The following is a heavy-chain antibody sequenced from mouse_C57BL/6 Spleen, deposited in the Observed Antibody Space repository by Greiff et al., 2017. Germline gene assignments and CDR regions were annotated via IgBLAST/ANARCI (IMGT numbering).Heavy chain of an antibody. CDR2: IDPSDSYT. V-gene: IGHV1-69*01. Sequence: QVQLKQPGAELVMPGASVKLSCKASGYTFTSYWMHWVKQRPGQGLEWIGEIDPSDSYTNYNQKFKGKSTLTVYKSSSTAYMQLSSLTSEDSAVYYCARKDYYDYDQAMDYWGQGTSVTVSS. CDR3: ARKDYYDYDQAMDY. CDR1: GYTFTSYW. D-gene: IGHD2-4*01. J-gene: IGHJ4*01.